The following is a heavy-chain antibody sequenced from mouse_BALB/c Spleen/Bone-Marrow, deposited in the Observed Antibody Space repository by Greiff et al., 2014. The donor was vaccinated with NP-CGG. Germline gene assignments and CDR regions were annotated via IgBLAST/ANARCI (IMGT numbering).Heavy chain of an antibody. J-gene: IGHJ2*01. CDR2: IYPGSGST. Sequence: LQQSGSELVRPGASVKLSCKASGYTFTSYWMHWVKQRHGQGLEWIGNIYPGSGSTNYDEKFKSKATLTVDTSSSTAYMHLSSLTSEASAVDYYTRSRDDYYFDYWGQGTTLTVSS. CDR1: GYTFTSYW. V-gene: IGHV1S22*01. D-gene: IGHD3-3*01. CDR3: TRSRDDYYFDY.